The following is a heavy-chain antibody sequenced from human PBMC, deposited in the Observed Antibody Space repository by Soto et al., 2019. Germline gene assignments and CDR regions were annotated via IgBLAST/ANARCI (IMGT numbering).Heavy chain of an antibody. CDR1: GNTVPNYA. CDR3: ARDPSYYSMDV. CDR2: INAGNGNT. J-gene: IGHJ6*02. Sequence: ASVKVSCKASGNTVPNYAIHWVRQAPGQRLEWMGWINAGNGNTKYSQKFQGRVTITRDTSASTAYMELSSLRSEDTAVYYCARDPSYYSMDVWGQGTTVTV. V-gene: IGHV1-3*01.